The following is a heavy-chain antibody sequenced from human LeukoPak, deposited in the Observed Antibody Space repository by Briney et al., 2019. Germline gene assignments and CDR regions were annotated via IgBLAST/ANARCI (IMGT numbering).Heavy chain of an antibody. CDR3: AREYGGNRRAFDI. CDR1: GFTFSSYG. J-gene: IGHJ3*02. Sequence: PGRSLRLSCAASGFTFSSYGMHWVRQAPGKGLEWVAVISYDGSNKYYADSVKGRFTISRDNSKNTLYLQMNSLRAEDTAVYYCAREYGGNRRAFDIWGLGTMVTVSS. V-gene: IGHV3-30*03. D-gene: IGHD4-23*01. CDR2: ISYDGSNK.